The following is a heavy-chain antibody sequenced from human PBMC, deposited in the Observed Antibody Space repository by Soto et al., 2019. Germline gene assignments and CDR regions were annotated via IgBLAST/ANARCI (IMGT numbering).Heavy chain of an antibody. CDR2: IYWDDDK. CDR1: GFSLSTSGVG. D-gene: IGHD3-22*01. Sequence: QITLKESGPTLVKPTQTLTLTCTFSGFSLSTSGVGVGWIRQPPGKALEWLALIYWDDDKRYSRSLKSRLSITKDTSKNHVVLTMTNMEPVDTATYYWAHILTSVYYDSSGYSFFDYWGPGTLVTVSS. V-gene: IGHV2-5*02. J-gene: IGHJ4*02. CDR3: AHILTSVYYDSSGYSFFDY.